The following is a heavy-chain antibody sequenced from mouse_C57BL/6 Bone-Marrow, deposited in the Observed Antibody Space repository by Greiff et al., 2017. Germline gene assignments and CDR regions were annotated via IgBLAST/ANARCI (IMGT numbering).Heavy chain of an antibody. CDR2: IGGDGST. J-gene: IGHJ3*01. CDR1: GFSLTSYG. CDR3: AKEGYGSSCGCAY. Sequence: QVQLKQSGPGLVAPSQSLSITCTVSGFSLTSYGVSWVRQPPGTGLEWLGVIGGDGSTNYHSALISRLSISKDNSKSQVFLKLNRLQTDDTATYYCAKEGYGSSCGCAYWGQGTLVTVSA. D-gene: IGHD1-1*01. V-gene: IGHV2-3*01.